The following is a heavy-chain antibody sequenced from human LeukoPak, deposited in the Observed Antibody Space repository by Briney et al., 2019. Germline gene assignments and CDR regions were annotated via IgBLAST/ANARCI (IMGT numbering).Heavy chain of an antibody. CDR1: GFTFSCYA. Sequence: GGSLRLSCAASGFTFSCYAMSWVRQAPGKGLEWVSSITGSADNTYYADSVKGRFTISRDNSKNTLYLQMNSLRAEDTAVYYCAILAGNPYWGPGTLVTVSS. J-gene: IGHJ4*02. CDR3: AILAGNPY. D-gene: IGHD2-21*01. CDR2: ITGSADNT. V-gene: IGHV3-23*01.